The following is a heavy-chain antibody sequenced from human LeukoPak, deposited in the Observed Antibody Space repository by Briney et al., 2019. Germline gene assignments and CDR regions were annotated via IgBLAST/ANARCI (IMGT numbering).Heavy chain of an antibody. J-gene: IGHJ4*02. CDR3: AHRNDYGRLLDY. CDR2: IYWNDDK. CDR1: GFSLSTSGVG. V-gene: IGHV2-5*01. Sequence: SGPTLVNPTQTLTLTCTFSGFSLSTSGVGVGWVRQPPGKALEWLALIYWNDDKRYSPSLKSRLTITKDTSKNQVVLTMTNMDPVDTATYYCAHRNDYGRLLDYWGQRTLVTVSS. D-gene: IGHD4-17*01.